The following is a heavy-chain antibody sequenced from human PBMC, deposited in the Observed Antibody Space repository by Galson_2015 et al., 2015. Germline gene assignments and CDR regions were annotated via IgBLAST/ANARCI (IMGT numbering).Heavy chain of an antibody. CDR2: INAGNGNT. Sequence: SVKVSCKASGYTFTSYAMHWVRQAPGQRLEWMGWINAGNGNTKYSQKFQGRVTITRDTSASTAYMELSSLRSEDTAVYYCAKSGPRTKGGYFDYWGQGTLVTVSS. J-gene: IGHJ4*02. V-gene: IGHV1-3*01. CDR1: GYTFTSYA. CDR3: AKSGPRTKGGYFDY. D-gene: IGHD3-3*01.